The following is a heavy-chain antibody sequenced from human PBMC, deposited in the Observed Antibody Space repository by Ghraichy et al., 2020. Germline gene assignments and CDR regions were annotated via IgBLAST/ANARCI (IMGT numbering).Heavy chain of an antibody. D-gene: IGHD3-10*01. CDR2: IYNTGRT. CDR3: ARSVRGRAPDY. J-gene: IGHJ4*02. CDR1: GDSVNSETHY. Sequence: SETLSLTCTVSGDSVNSETHYWSWIRQPTGKGLEWIAYIYNTGRTDSTPSLKIRVTVSIDTSSNQFSLKLNSVTAADTAVYYCARSVRGRAPDYWGQGTLVTVSS. V-gene: IGHV4-61*01.